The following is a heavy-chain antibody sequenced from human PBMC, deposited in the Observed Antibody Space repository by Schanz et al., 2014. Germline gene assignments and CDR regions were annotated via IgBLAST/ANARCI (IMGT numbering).Heavy chain of an antibody. Sequence: DVHLLESGGGLVQPGGSLRLSCTASGFTFSSYALHWVRQIPGKGLEWVSAISASGGTTYYADSVKGRFTISRDNSKNTLYLQMNSLRVEDAAIYYCEKDISDTSGKNDYWGRGTLVTVSS. CDR2: ISASGGTT. J-gene: IGHJ4*02. CDR1: GFTFSSYA. V-gene: IGHV3-23*01. CDR3: EKDISDTSGKNDY. D-gene: IGHD3-22*01.